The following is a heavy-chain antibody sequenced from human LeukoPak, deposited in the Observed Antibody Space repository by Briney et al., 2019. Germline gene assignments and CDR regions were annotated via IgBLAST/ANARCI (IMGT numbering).Heavy chain of an antibody. CDR1: GGSVHRSF. CDR2: IYSSGTT. CDR3: GRRPAVDGPIDN. J-gene: IGHJ4*02. Sequence: SETLSLTCVVSGGSVHRSFWTWVRQPPGKGLEGIGRIYSSGTTDYSPSLKSRLTIAIDTSKNQFSLRLASVTAADTAVYYCGRRPAVDGPIDNWGQGILVAVSS. D-gene: IGHD3/OR15-3a*01. V-gene: IGHV4-59*02.